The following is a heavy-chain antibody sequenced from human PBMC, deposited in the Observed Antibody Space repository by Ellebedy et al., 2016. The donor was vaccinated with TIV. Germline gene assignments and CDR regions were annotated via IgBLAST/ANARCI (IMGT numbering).Heavy chain of an antibody. D-gene: IGHD5-24*01. CDR2: IHYTGIT. V-gene: IGHV4-59*08. J-gene: IGHJ3*01. CDR3: ARHFVRYNDAFDV. CDR1: GVSISTYY. Sequence: SETLSLTCIVSGVSISTYYWNWIRQPPGKGLEWIGYIHYTGITNYNPSLKSRVTMSVDTSKHQFSLKLSPCTAADTAVYYCARHFVRYNDAFDVWGQGTVVTVSS.